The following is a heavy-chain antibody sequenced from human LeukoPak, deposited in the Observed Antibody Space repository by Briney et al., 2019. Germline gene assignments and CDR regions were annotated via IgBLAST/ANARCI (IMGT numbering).Heavy chain of an antibody. CDR2: ISSSSSYI. CDR3: ARDLRGYSYGPDY. J-gene: IGHJ4*02. Sequence: GGSLRLSCAASGFTFSSYSMNWVRQAPGKGLEWVSSISSSSSYIYYADSVKGRFTISRDNAKNSLYLQMNSLRAEDTAVYYCARDLRGYSYGPDYRGQGTLVTVSS. CDR1: GFTFSSYS. V-gene: IGHV3-21*01. D-gene: IGHD5-18*01.